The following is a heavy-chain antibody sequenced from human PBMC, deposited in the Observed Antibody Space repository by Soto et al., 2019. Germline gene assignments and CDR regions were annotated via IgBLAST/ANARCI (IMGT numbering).Heavy chain of an antibody. V-gene: IGHV3-21*01. CDR3: VKSWNYVIYYYGMDV. J-gene: IGHJ6*02. CDR1: GFTFSSYS. D-gene: IGHD1-7*01. CDR2: ISSSSSYI. Sequence: VGSLRLSCAASGFTFSSYSMNWVRQAPGKGLEWVSSISSSSSYIYYADSVKGRFTISRDNAKNSLYLQMNSLRAEDTAVYYCVKSWNYVIYYYGMDVWGQGTTVTVSS.